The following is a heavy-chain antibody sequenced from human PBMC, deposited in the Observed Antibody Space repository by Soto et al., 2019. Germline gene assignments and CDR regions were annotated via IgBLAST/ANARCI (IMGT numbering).Heavy chain of an antibody. D-gene: IGHD3-10*01. V-gene: IGHV4-34*01. CDR2: INHSGST. CDR1: GGSFSGYY. CDR3: ARGREVYYYGSGSYLGPKANQNWFDP. J-gene: IGHJ5*02. Sequence: SETLSLTYAVYGGSFSGYYWSWIRQPPGKGLEWIGEINHSGSTNYNPSLKSRVTISVDTSKNQFSLKLSSVTAADTAVYYCARGREVYYYGSGSYLGPKANQNWFDPWGQGTLVTVSS.